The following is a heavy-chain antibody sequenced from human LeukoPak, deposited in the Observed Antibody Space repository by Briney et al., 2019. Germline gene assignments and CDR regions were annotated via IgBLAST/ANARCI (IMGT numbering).Heavy chain of an antibody. CDR3: AKTTIGYSSGRFPGWPVDY. D-gene: IGHD6-19*01. J-gene: IGHJ4*02. CDR2: IVIVGCK. V-gene: IGHV3-23*01. Sequence: GRSLTHSCPATGFTLSNYAMYWVRPAPGRGLEWLSGIVIVGCKHFANTVKGRFTISVDNSKHTVYLQMNSLRDEDTAVYYCAKTTIGYSSGRFPGWPVDYWGQGTLVTVSS. CDR1: GFTLSNYA.